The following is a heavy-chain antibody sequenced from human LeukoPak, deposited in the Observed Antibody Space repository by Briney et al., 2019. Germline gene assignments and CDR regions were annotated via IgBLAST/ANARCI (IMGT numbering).Heavy chain of an antibody. CDR2: IYYSGST. Sequence: ASETLSLTCTVSGGSISSYYWSWIRQPPGKGLEWIGYIYYSGSTNYNPSLKSRVTISVDTSKNQFSLKLSSVTAAGTAVYYCAGQGRGPQDWFDPWGQGTLVTVSS. V-gene: IGHV4-59*01. D-gene: IGHD3-10*01. CDR3: AGQGRGPQDWFDP. CDR1: GGSISSYY. J-gene: IGHJ5*02.